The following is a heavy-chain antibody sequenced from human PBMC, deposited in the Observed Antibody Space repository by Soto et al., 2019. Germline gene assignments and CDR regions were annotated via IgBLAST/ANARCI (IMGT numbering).Heavy chain of an antibody. Sequence: QVQLQESGPGLVKPSQTLSLTCTVSGGSISSGGYYWSWIRQHPGKGLEWIGYIYYSGSTYYNPSLKSRVTIAVDKSKNQCSLKLRSVTAADTAVYYCARGYISGWQPLAWGQGTLVTVSS. CDR2: IYYSGST. D-gene: IGHD6-19*01. J-gene: IGHJ5*02. V-gene: IGHV4-31*03. CDR3: ARGYISGWQPLA. CDR1: GGSISSGGYY.